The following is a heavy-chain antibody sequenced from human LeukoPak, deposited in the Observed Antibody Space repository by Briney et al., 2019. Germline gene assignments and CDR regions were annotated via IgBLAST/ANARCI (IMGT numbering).Heavy chain of an antibody. V-gene: IGHV3-15*01. Sequence: GGSLRLSCAASGFTFSNAWMSWVRQAPGKGLEWVGRIKSKTDGGTTDYAAPVKGRFTISRDDSKNTPYLQMNSLKTEDTAVYYCTTGYCSGGSCYSVPWGQGTLVTVSS. CDR3: TTGYCSGGSCYSVP. J-gene: IGHJ5*02. CDR2: IKSKTDGGTT. D-gene: IGHD2-15*01. CDR1: GFTFSNAW.